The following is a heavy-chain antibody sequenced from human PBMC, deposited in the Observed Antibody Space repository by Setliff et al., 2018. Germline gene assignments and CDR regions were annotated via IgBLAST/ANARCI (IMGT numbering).Heavy chain of an antibody. CDR1: GFTFGSHA. D-gene: IGHD4-17*01. CDR3: AGGYGAPSFYYYMDV. Sequence: GGSLRLSCAASGFTFGSHAMHWVRQAPGKGLEWVAVISYDGSNQYYADSVKGRFTVSRDNSKNTLYLQMNSLRAEDTAVYYCAGGYGAPSFYYYMDVWGKGTTVTVSS. CDR2: ISYDGSNQ. V-gene: IGHV3-30*07. J-gene: IGHJ6*03.